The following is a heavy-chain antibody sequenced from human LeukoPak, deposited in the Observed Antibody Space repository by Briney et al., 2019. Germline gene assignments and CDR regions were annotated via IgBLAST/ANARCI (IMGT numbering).Heavy chain of an antibody. CDR1: GYAFDFYG. D-gene: IGHD3-10*01. J-gene: IGHJ3*02. V-gene: IGHV1-18*01. CDR3: ARVNTYYYGSGVSRAFHM. Sequence: ASVKVSCKASGYAFDFYGLSWVRQAPGQGLEWLGWISVNNGNTHYAQKFQDRVTMTTDTSTSTAYMEVRSLRSEDTAVYYCARVNTYYYGSGVSRAFHMWGQGTMVTVSS. CDR2: ISVNNGNT.